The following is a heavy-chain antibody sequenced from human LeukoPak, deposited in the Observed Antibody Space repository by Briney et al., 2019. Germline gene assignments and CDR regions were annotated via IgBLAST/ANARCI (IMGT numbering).Heavy chain of an antibody. V-gene: IGHV1-46*01. CDR3: ARDGGRLVVVPAAPQAYFDY. CDR1: GYTFTSYY. Sequence: GASVKVSCKASGYTFTSYYMHWVRQAPGQGLEWMGIINPSGGSTSYAQKFQGRVTMTRDMSTSTVYMELSSLRSEDTAGYYCARDGGRLVVVPAAPQAYFDYWGQGTLVTVSS. J-gene: IGHJ4*02. CDR2: INPSGGST. D-gene: IGHD2-2*01.